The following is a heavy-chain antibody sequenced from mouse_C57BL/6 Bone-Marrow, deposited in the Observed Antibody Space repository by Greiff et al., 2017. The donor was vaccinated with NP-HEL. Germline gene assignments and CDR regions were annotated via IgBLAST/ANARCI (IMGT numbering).Heavy chain of an antibody. CDR3: ARWGNYSKSYWYFDV. V-gene: IGHV1-39*01. J-gene: IGHJ1*03. CDR2: INPNYGTT. Sequence: LVESGPELVKPGASVKISCKASGYSFTDYNMNWVKQSNGKSLEWIGVINPNYGTTSYNQKFKGKATLTVDQSSSTAYMQLNSLTSEDSAVYYCARWGNYSKSYWYFDVWGTGTTVTVSS. D-gene: IGHD2-5*01. CDR1: GYSFTDYN.